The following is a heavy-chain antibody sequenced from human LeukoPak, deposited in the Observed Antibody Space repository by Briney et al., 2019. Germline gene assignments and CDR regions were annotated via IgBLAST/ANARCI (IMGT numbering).Heavy chain of an antibody. Sequence: SEALCLTRTVSGGSISSYYWSWIRQPPGKGLEWIGYIYYSGSTNYNPSLKSRVTISVDTSKNQFSLKLSSVTAADTAVYYCARERAVTTYYYFDYWGQGTLVTVSS. CDR1: GGSISSYY. D-gene: IGHD4-17*01. CDR3: ARERAVTTYYYFDY. V-gene: IGHV4-59*01. CDR2: IYYSGST. J-gene: IGHJ4*02.